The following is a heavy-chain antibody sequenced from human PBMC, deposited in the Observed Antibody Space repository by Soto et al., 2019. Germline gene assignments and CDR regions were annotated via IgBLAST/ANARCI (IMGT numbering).Heavy chain of an antibody. V-gene: IGHV3-23*01. D-gene: IGHD3-16*01. Sequence: EVQLLESGGGLVQPGGSLRLSCAASGFTFSSYAMSWDRQAPGKGLEWVSAISGSGGSTYYADSVKGRFTISRDNSKNTLYLQMNSLRAEDTAVYYCAKDGGVYYYYYGMDVWGQGTTVTVSS. CDR3: AKDGGVYYYYYGMDV. CDR2: ISGSGGST. J-gene: IGHJ6*02. CDR1: GFTFSSYA.